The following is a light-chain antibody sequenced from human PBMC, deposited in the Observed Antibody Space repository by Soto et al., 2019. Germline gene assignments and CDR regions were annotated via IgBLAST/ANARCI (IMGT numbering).Light chain of an antibody. Sequence: EIVLTQSPATLSLSPGERATLPCRASQTITTYLAWYQQKPGLPPRLLIYGASNRATGIPARFSVSGSGTDFTLTISNLEPEDFAVYYCQQHSNSPANFGQGTRLEIK. CDR2: GAS. CDR3: QQHSNSPAN. J-gene: IGKJ5*01. V-gene: IGKV3-11*01. CDR1: QTITTY.